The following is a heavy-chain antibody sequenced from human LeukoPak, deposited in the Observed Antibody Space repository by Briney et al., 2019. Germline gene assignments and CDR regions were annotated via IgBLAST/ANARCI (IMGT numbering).Heavy chain of an antibody. V-gene: IGHV3-23*01. J-gene: IGHJ4*02. CDR2: ISGSGGST. Sequence: GGSLRLSCAASGFTFSSYAMSWVRQAPGKGLKWVSAISGSGGSTYYADSVKGRFTISRDNSKNTLYLQMNSLRAEDTAVYYCAKELAGYCSSTSCYGFDYWGQGTLVTVSS. CDR3: AKELAGYCSSTSCYGFDY. CDR1: GFTFSSYA. D-gene: IGHD2-2*01.